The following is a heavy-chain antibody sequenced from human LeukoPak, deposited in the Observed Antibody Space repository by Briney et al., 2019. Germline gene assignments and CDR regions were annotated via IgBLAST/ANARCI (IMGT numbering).Heavy chain of an antibody. CDR1: GGTFSSYA. J-gene: IGHJ4*02. Sequence: GASVKVSCKASGGTFSSYAISWVRQAPGQGLEWMGGIIPIFGTANYAQKFQGRVTITADESTSTAYMELSSLRAEDTAVYYCAKGLTTVTKGGDYWGQGTLVTVSS. CDR2: IIPIFGTA. V-gene: IGHV1-69*13. D-gene: IGHD4-17*01. CDR3: AKGLTTVTKGGDY.